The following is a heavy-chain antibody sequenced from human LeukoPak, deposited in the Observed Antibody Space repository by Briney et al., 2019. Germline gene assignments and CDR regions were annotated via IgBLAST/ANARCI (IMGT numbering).Heavy chain of an antibody. D-gene: IGHD1-26*01. CDR1: GFTFSSYS. J-gene: IGHJ4*02. CDR2: ISSSSSYI. V-gene: IGHV3-21*01. Sequence: PGGSLRLSCAASGFTFSSYSMNWVRQAPGKGLEWVSSISSSSSYIYYADSVKGRFTISRDNAKNSLYLQMNSLRAEDTAVYYCARVVGNLGAPIDYWGQGTLVTVSS. CDR3: ARVVGNLGAPIDY.